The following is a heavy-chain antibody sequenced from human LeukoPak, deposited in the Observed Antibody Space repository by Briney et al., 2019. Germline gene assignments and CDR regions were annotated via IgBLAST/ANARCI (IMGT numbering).Heavy chain of an antibody. CDR3: AKDKIRGDGKWNFDL. CDR1: GSTFSNYA. Sequence: PGGSLRLSCAAAGSTFSNYAMSWVRQAPGKGLEWVSSTFATGGSAFYADSVKGRFTLSRDNSKNTPYMQMNSLRADDTALYYCAKDKIRGDGKWNFDLWGRGTLVTVSS. J-gene: IGHJ2*01. CDR2: TFATGGSA. D-gene: IGHD3-16*01. V-gene: IGHV3-23*01.